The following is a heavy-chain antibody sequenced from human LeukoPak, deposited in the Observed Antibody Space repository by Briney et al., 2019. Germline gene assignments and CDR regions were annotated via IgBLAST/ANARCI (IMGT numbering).Heavy chain of an antibody. Sequence: GGSLRLSCAASGLTFSRWGMHWVRQAPGSGLEWVAVIYSDGSNKYYADSVKGRFTISRDNSRKMLSLQMGRLRREDTATYYCTQGNGGTTGSFFDSWGQGTVVTVSS. V-gene: IGHV3-30*18. D-gene: IGHD1-26*01. CDR3: TQGNGGTTGSFFDS. CDR1: GLTFSRWG. CDR2: IYSDGSNK. J-gene: IGHJ4*02.